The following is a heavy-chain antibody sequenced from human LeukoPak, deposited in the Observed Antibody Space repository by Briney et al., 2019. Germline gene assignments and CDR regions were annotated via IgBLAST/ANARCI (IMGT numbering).Heavy chain of an antibody. V-gene: IGHV3-30-3*01. CDR3: AKDTERYCSSTSCYGPGDY. CDR1: GFTFSHYS. Sequence: GGSLRLSCVGSGFTFSHYSLHWVRQAPGKGLEWVTLILYDGSDKYYADSVKGRFTISRDNSKNTLYLQMNSLRAEDTAVYYCAKDTERYCSSTSCYGPGDYWGQGTLVTVSS. D-gene: IGHD2-2*01. J-gene: IGHJ4*02. CDR2: ILYDGSDK.